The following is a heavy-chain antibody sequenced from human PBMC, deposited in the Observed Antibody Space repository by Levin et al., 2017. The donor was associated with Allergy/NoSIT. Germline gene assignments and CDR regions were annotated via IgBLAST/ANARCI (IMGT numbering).Heavy chain of an antibody. Sequence: PGGSLRLSCAASGFTFSSYAMHWVRQAPGKGLEWVAVISYDGSNKYYADSVKGRFTISRDNSKNTLYLQMNSLRAEDTAVYYCARAAGRGRITYYYGSGPPTYPLDVWGKGTTVTVSS. CDR3: ARAAGRGRITYYYGSGPPTYPLDV. J-gene: IGHJ6*04. D-gene: IGHD3-10*01. V-gene: IGHV3-30-3*01. CDR1: GFTFSSYA. CDR2: ISYDGSNK.